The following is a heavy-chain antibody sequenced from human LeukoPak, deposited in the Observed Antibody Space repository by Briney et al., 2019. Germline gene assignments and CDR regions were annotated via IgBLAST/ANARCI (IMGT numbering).Heavy chain of an antibody. V-gene: IGHV1-3*01. CDR3: ARSIRAYYYGSGTYGDAFDI. Sequence: ASVKVSCKASGYTFTSYAMHWVRQAPGQRLEWMGWINAGNGNTKYSQKFQGRVTMTRDTSTSTVYMELSSLRSEDTAVYYCARSIRAYYYGSGTYGDAFDIWGQGTMVTVSS. CDR1: GYTFTSYA. D-gene: IGHD3-10*01. J-gene: IGHJ3*02. CDR2: INAGNGNT.